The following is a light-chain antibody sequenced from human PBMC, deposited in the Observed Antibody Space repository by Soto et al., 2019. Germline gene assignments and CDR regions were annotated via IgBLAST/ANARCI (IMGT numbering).Light chain of an antibody. CDR2: GAS. Sequence: EILMTQSPATLSVSPGERVTLSCRASQSVRSNLAWYQQKLGQAPRLLIYGASTRATDIPARFSGSGSGTEFTLTISSLQSEDFASFYCQQYDGWPRTFGQGTKL. CDR3: QQYDGWPRT. V-gene: IGKV3-15*01. CDR1: QSVRSN. J-gene: IGKJ2*01.